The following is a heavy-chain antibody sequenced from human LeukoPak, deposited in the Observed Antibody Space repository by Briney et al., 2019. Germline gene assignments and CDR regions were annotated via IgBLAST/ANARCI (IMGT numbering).Heavy chain of an antibody. J-gene: IGHJ4*02. D-gene: IGHD3-16*02. Sequence: SETLSLTCTVSGGSISSSSYYWGWIRQPPGKGLEWIGSIYYSGSTYYNPSLKSRVTISVDTSKNQFPLKLSSVTAADTAVYYCARFPSYVWGSYHVDYWGQGTLVTVSS. V-gene: IGHV4-39*01. CDR1: GGSISSSSYY. CDR2: IYYSGST. CDR3: ARFPSYVWGSYHVDY.